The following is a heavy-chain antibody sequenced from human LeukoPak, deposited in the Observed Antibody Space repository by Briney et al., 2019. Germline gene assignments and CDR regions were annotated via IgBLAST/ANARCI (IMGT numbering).Heavy chain of an antibody. V-gene: IGHV3-30-3*01. Sequence: PGGSLRLSCAASGFTFSSYAMHWVRQAPGKGLEWVAVISYDGSNKYYADSVKGRFTISRDNSKNTLYLQMNSLRAEDTAVYYCATHGYSELRYFDWSTNEWGQGTTVTVSS. CDR1: GFTFSSYA. CDR3: ATHGYSELRYFDWSTNE. CDR2: ISYDGSNK. J-gene: IGHJ6*02. D-gene: IGHD3-9*01.